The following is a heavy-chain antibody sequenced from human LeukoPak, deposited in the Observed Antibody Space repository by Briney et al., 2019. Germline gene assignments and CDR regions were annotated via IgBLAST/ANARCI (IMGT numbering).Heavy chain of an antibody. CDR3: ARQSGTTDIVVVVAATFDY. J-gene: IGHJ4*02. D-gene: IGHD2-15*01. CDR1: GFTFSNAW. Sequence: PGGSLGLSCAASGFTFSNAWMSWVRQAPGKGLGWVANIKQDGSEKYYVDSVKGRFTISRDNAKNSLYLQMNSLRAEDTAVYYCARQSGTTDIVVVVAATFDYWGQGTLVTVSS. V-gene: IGHV3-7*01. CDR2: IKQDGSEK.